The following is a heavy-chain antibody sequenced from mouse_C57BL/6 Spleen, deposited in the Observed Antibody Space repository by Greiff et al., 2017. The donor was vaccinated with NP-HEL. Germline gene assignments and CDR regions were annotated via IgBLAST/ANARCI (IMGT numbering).Heavy chain of an antibody. J-gene: IGHJ3*01. CDR3: ATYSWFAY. V-gene: IGHV3-6*01. CDR1: GYSITSGYY. Sequence: VQLQQSGPGLVKPSQSLSLTCSVTGYSITSGYYWNWIRQFPGNKLEWMGYISYDGSNNYNPSLKNRISITRDTSKNQFFLKLNSVTTEDTATYYCATYSWFAYWGQGTLVTVSA. D-gene: IGHD1-1*01. CDR2: ISYDGSN.